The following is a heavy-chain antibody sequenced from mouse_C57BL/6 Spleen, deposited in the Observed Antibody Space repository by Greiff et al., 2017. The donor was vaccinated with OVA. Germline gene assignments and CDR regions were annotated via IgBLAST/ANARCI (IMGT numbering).Heavy chain of an antibody. V-gene: IGHV1-52*01. CDR2: IDPSDSET. Sequence: QVQLQQPGAELVRPGSSVKLSCKASGYTFTSYWMHWVKQRPIQGLEWIGNIDPSDSETHYNQKFKDKATLTVDKSSSTAYMQLSSLTSEDSAVYYCARDFITTVVADWYFDGWGTGTTVTVSS. CDR1: GYTFTSYW. D-gene: IGHD1-1*01. CDR3: ARDFITTVVADWYFDG. J-gene: IGHJ1*03.